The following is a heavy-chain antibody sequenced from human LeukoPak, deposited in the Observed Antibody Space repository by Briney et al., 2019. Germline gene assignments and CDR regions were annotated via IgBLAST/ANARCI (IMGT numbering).Heavy chain of an antibody. CDR2: VYYSGST. CDR1: GGSISSYY. D-gene: IGHD1-26*01. J-gene: IGHJ6*03. CDR3: ARAAYIGTTYYYYYMDV. Sequence: PSETLSLTYTVSGGSISSYYWNWIRQPPGEGLEWIGYVYYSGSTKYNPSLKSRVTISVDTSKNQFSLNLTSVTAADAAVYYCARAAYIGTTYYYYYMDVWGKGTTVTVSS. V-gene: IGHV4-59*01.